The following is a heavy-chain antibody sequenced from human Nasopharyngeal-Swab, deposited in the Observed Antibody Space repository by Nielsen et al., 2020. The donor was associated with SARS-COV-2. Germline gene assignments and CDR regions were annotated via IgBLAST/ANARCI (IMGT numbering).Heavy chain of an antibody. CDR1: GGSISSSSYY. CDR2: IDHSGTT. CDR3: ARVKWEIEVSSLSGFFYHMDV. D-gene: IGHD1-26*01. Sequence: SETLSLTCTVSGGSISSSSYYWGWIRQPPGKGLEWIGSIDHSGTTYFQPSLNSRVTMSTDTSKNQFSLMLASFTAADTAIYYCARVKWEIEVSSLSGFFYHMDVWGRGTSVTVSS. J-gene: IGHJ6*03. V-gene: IGHV4-39*07.